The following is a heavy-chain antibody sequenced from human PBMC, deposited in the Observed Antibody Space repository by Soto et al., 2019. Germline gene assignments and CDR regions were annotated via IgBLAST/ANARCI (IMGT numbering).Heavy chain of an antibody. CDR1: GGSVSSGSYY. V-gene: IGHV4-61*01. Sequence: PSETLSLTCTVSGGSVSSGSYYWSWIRQPPGKGLEWIGEINHSGSTNYNPSLKSRVTISVDTSKNQFSLKLSSVTAADTAVYYCARGKGNRVRGQTALMDVWGQGTTVTVSS. D-gene: IGHD3-10*01. CDR2: INHSGST. J-gene: IGHJ6*02. CDR3: ARGKGNRVRGQTALMDV.